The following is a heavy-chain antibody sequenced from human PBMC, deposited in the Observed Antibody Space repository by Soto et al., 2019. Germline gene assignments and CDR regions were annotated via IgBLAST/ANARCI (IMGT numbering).Heavy chain of an antibody. CDR1: GYSFTSYW. Sequence: GESLKISCKGSGYSFTSYWIGWVRQMPRKGLEWMGIIYPGDSDTRYSPSFQGQVTISADKSISTAYLQWSSLKASDTAMYYCARSLLRYCSSTSCGPHYYYYGMDVWGQGTTVTISS. D-gene: IGHD2-2*01. J-gene: IGHJ6*02. CDR3: ARSLLRYCSSTSCGPHYYYYGMDV. CDR2: IYPGDSDT. V-gene: IGHV5-51*01.